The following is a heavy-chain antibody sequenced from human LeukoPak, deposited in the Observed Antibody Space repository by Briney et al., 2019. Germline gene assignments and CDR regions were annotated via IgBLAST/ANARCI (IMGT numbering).Heavy chain of an antibody. J-gene: IGHJ4*02. CDR3: ARRDLNGYNDGDDH. D-gene: IGHD5-24*01. CDR2: ISGSCGSA. Sequence: GGSLRLFCAASGFPFSRYAMRWVRQAPGKGLEWVSAISGSCGSAHYADALKGRVTISRDNSKKTLYLKMNSLRAEDTAVYYCARRDLNGYNDGDDHWGQGTLVTVAA. V-gene: IGHV3-23*01. CDR1: GFPFSRYA.